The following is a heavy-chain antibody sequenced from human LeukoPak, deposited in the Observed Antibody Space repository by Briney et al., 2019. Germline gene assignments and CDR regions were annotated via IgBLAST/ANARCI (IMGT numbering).Heavy chain of an antibody. D-gene: IGHD3-22*01. J-gene: IGHJ4*02. CDR3: ARTSGYPYADY. CDR1: GGSISNNY. Sequence: SETLSLTCTVSGGSISNNYWSWIRPPPEKGLEWIGYIYDSGSTNYNPSLKRRLTISVDTSKNQFSLKLSSVTAADTAVYYCARTSGYPYADYWGQGTLVTVSS. CDR2: IYDSGST. V-gene: IGHV4-59*01.